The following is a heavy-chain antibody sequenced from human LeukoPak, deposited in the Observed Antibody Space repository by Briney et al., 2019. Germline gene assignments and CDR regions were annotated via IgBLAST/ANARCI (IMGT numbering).Heavy chain of an antibody. CDR1: GFTFSNCS. D-gene: IGHD3-10*01. V-gene: IGHV3-30-3*01. Sequence: GRSLRLSCAASGFTFSNCSMHWVRQAPSKGLEWLAVITFDGNNEYYADSVKGRFTISRDNSKNTLYLQMNSLRGEDAAVYYCASTSRGVIDYWGQGTLVTVSS. CDR2: ITFDGNNE. J-gene: IGHJ4*02. CDR3: ASTSRGVIDY.